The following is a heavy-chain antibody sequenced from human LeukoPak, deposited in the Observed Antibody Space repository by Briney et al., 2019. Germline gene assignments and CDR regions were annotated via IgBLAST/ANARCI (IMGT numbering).Heavy chain of an antibody. CDR1: GGSISNTNFY. Sequence: SETLSLTCIVSGGSISNTNFYWAWIRQPPGKGLEWIGNIYYAGVTSYNPSLKSRVTISVDTSKSQFSLRLTSVTAADTAVYYCARQVPGPYNYYGMDVWGQGTTVTVSS. V-gene: IGHV4-39*01. CDR3: ARQVPGPYNYYGMDV. CDR2: IYYAGVT. J-gene: IGHJ6*02.